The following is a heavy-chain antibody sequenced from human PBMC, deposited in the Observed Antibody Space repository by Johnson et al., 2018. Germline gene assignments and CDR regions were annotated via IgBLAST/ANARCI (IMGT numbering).Heavy chain of an antibody. V-gene: IGHV3-30*18. CDR1: GFTFSSYG. Sequence: VQLLESGGGVVQPGRSLRLSCAASGFTFSSYGMHWVRQAPGKGLEWVAVISYDGSNKYYADSVKGRFTISRDNSKNTLYLQMNSLRAEDTAVYYCAKDTDYYDSSGYYYEYFQHWGQGTLVTVSS. CDR3: AKDTDYYDSSGYYYEYFQH. CDR2: ISYDGSNK. J-gene: IGHJ1*01. D-gene: IGHD3-22*01.